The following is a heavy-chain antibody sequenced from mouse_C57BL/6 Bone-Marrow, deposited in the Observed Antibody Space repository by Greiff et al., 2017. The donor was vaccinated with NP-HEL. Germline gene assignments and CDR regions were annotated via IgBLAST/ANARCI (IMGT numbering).Heavy chain of an antibody. CDR3: ARDLNYGSSLYYYARDY. CDR1: GYSITSGYD. D-gene: IGHD1-1*01. CDR2: ISYSGST. Sequence: EVKLVESGPGMVKPSQSLSLTCTVTGYSITSGYDWHWIRHFPGNKLEWMGYISYSGSTNYNPSLKSRISITHDTSKNHFFLKLNSVTTEDTATYYCARDLNYGSSLYYYARDYWGQGTSVTVSS. V-gene: IGHV3-1*01. J-gene: IGHJ4*01.